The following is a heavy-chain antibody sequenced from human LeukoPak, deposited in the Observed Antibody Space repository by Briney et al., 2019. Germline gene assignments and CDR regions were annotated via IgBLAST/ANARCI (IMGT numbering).Heavy chain of an antibody. V-gene: IGHV4-59*01. CDR3: AREGYDSSGYYYNY. Sequence: SETLSLTCTVSGGSISSYYWSWIRQPPGKGLEWIGYIYYSGTTNYNPSLKSRVTISVDTSKNQFSLKLSSVTAADTAVYYCAREGYDSSGYYYNYWGQGTLVTVSS. CDR1: GGSISSYY. CDR2: IYYSGTT. D-gene: IGHD3-22*01. J-gene: IGHJ4*02.